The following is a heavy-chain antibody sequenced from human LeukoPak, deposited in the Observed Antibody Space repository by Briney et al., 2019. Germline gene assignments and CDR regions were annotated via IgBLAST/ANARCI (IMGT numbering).Heavy chain of an antibody. Sequence: SQTLSLTCAISGDSVSINSAAWHWFRQSPSRGLEWLGKTCYRSKWYNYYAVSVKSRITINPNTSKNQYSLQLNSVTPEDTAVYYCTRGLHWAFDYWGQGTLVTVSS. CDR1: GDSVSINSAA. CDR2: TCYRSKWYN. V-gene: IGHV6-1*01. J-gene: IGHJ4*02. D-gene: IGHD7-27*01. CDR3: TRGLHWAFDY.